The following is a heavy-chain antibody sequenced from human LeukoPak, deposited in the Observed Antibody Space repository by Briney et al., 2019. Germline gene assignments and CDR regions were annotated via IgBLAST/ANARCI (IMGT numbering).Heavy chain of an antibody. D-gene: IGHD1-26*01. CDR1: GFTFSSYE. CDR3: ARAYVPNWYSGSYDYMDV. Sequence: PGGSLRLSCAASGFTFSSYEMNWVRQSPGKGLEWVSYISNSDNTIKYADSVKGRFTISRDNAQNSLYLQMNSLRAEDTAVYYCARAYVPNWYSGSYDYMDVWGKGTTVTISS. J-gene: IGHJ6*03. CDR2: ISNSDNTI. V-gene: IGHV3-48*03.